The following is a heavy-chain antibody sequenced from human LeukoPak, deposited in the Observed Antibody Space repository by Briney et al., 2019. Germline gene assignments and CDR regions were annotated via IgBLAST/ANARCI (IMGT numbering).Heavy chain of an antibody. CDR3: ARLSSDYYDSSGYYAGDY. V-gene: IGHV4-59*08. Sequence: SETLSLTCTVSGGSISDYYWSWIRQPPGKGPEWIGYIYYSGSTTYNPSLKSRVTISVDTSKNQFSLKLTSVTAADTAVYYCARLSSDYYDSSGYYAGDYWGQGTLVTVSS. D-gene: IGHD3-22*01. CDR1: GGSISDYY. CDR2: IYYSGST. J-gene: IGHJ4*02.